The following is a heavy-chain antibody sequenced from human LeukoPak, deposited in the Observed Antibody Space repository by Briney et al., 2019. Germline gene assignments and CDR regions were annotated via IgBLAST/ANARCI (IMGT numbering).Heavy chain of an antibody. V-gene: IGHV4-39*01. Sequence: SETLSLTCTVSGGSLSSSSYYWGWIRQPPGKGLEWIGSIYYSGSTYYNPSLKSRVTISVDTSKNQFSLKLSSVTAADTAVYYCARARPIAVADLEYNWFDPWGQGTLVTVSS. CDR2: IYYSGST. J-gene: IGHJ5*02. CDR3: ARARPIAVADLEYNWFDP. D-gene: IGHD6-19*01. CDR1: GGSLSSSSYY.